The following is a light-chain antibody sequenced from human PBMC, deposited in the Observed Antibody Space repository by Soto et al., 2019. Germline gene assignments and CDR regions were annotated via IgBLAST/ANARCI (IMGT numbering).Light chain of an antibody. CDR3: QQYGSSPVT. CDR2: GAS. J-gene: IGKJ5*01. V-gene: IGKV3-20*01. CDR1: QSVSSSY. Sequence: EIVLTQSPGTLSLSPGERATLSCRASQSVSSSYLAWYQQKPGQAPRLLIYGASSRATGIPDRFSGSGSGTDFTLAISRLEPEDFAVYFCQQYGSSPVTFGQGTRLEIK.